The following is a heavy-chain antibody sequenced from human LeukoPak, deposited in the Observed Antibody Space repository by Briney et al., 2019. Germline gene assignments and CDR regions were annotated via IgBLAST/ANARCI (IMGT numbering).Heavy chain of an antibody. CDR3: AKFEGALLGNYYMDV. V-gene: IGHV3-23*01. Sequence: GGSLRLSYAVSGFPFSDFTMSWVRQAPGKGLEWVSTISGGGDNTYFADSVKGRFTISRDNSKNTLFLQMVSLRAEDTAVYYCAKFEGALLGNYYMDVWGKGTTVTVSS. J-gene: IGHJ6*03. CDR2: ISGGGDNT. CDR1: GFPFSDFT.